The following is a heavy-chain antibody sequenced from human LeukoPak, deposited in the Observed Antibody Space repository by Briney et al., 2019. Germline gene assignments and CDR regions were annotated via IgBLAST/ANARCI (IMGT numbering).Heavy chain of an antibody. J-gene: IGHJ4*02. D-gene: IGHD3-22*01. CDR3: ARLRRNSDTSGYYYYYDY. CDR1: GFTFSSYS. Sequence: GGSLRLSCAASGFTFSSYSFNWVRQAPGKGLEWVSSVNTVSSYIYYADSVRGRFTISRDNADNSLYLQMNGLRAEDTGVYYCARLRRNSDTSGYYYYYDYWGQGTLVTVPS. CDR2: VNTVSSYI. V-gene: IGHV3-21*01.